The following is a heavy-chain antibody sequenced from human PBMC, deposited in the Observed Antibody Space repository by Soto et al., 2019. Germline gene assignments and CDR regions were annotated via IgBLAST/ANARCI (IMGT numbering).Heavy chain of an antibody. J-gene: IGHJ4*02. CDR3: ARVEYGDPYYFDY. V-gene: IGHV3-33*01. CDR2: IWYDGSNK. Sequence: QPGGSLRLSCAASGFTFSSYGMHWVRQAPGKGLEWVAVIWYDGSNKYYADSVKGRFTISRDNSKNTLYLQMNSLRAEDTAVYYCARVEYGDPYYFDYWGQGTLVTVSS. D-gene: IGHD4-17*01. CDR1: GFTFSSYG.